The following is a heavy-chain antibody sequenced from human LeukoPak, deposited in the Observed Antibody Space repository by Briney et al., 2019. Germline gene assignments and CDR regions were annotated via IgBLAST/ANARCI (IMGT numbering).Heavy chain of an antibody. CDR2: IKQDGSEK. Sequence: PGGSLRLSCAASGFTFSSYWMSWVHQAPGKGLEWVANIKQDGSEKYYVDSVKGRFTISRDNAKNSLYLQMNSLRAEDTAVYYCACDNKGFGELTFDYWGQGTLVTVSP. CDR1: GFTFSSYW. V-gene: IGHV3-7*01. J-gene: IGHJ4*02. CDR3: ACDNKGFGELTFDY. D-gene: IGHD3-10*01.